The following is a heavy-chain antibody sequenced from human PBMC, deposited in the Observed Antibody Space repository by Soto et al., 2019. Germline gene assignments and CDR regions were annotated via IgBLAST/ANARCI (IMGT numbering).Heavy chain of an antibody. Sequence: PSETLSLTGSVSDGSFSSSYYWGWLRQAPGKGLEWLGNIYYSGHTYYNPSLKSRFAMSVGTSKNQFSLALTSVTAADTAVYYCGRYCLCGRFCESWGRGSLGIVSS. J-gene: IGHJ4*02. CDR3: GRYCLCGRFCES. CDR1: DGSFSSSYY. V-gene: IGHV4-39*01. CDR2: IYYSGHT. D-gene: IGHD3-16*01.